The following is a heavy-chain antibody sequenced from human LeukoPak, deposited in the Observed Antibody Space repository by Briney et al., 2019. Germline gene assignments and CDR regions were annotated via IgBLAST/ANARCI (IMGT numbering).Heavy chain of an antibody. CDR3: AKDGPYSGSTESPFDY. J-gene: IGHJ4*02. CDR1: GFTFSSYG. D-gene: IGHD1-26*01. CDR2: ISYDGSNE. Sequence: PGRSLRLSCAASGFTFSSYGMHWVRQAPGKGLEWVAVISYDGSNEYYADSVKGRFTISRDNSKNTPYLQMNSLRAEDTAVYYCAKDGPYSGSTESPFDYWGQGTLVTVSS. V-gene: IGHV3-30*18.